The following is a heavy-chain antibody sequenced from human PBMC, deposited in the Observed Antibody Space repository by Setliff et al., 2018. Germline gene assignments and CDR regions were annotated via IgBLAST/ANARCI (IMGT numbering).Heavy chain of an antibody. CDR1: GFTFSSYW. V-gene: IGHV3-74*01. Sequence: PGGSLRLSCAASGFTFSSYWMHWVRQAPGKGLVWVSRINSDGSSTSYADSVKGRFTISRDNAKNTLYLQMNSLRAEDTAVYFCASLTNWNYGSFDYWGQGTLVTVSS. CDR3: ASLTNWNYGSFDY. D-gene: IGHD1-7*01. J-gene: IGHJ4*02. CDR2: INSDGSST.